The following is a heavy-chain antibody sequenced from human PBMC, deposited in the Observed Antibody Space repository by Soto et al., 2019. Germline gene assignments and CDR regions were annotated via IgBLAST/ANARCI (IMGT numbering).Heavy chain of an antibody. D-gene: IGHD3-9*01. J-gene: IGHJ6*02. CDR2: IIPIFGTA. CDR1: GGTFSSYA. CDR3: ARGLSDDILTGPRIYYYYYGMDV. V-gene: IGHV1-69*13. Sequence: SVKVSCKASGGTFSSYAISWVRQAPGQGLEWMGGIIPIFGTANYAQKFQGRVTITADESTSTAYMELSSLRSEDTAVYYCARGLSDDILTGPRIYYYYYGMDVWGQGTTVTVSS.